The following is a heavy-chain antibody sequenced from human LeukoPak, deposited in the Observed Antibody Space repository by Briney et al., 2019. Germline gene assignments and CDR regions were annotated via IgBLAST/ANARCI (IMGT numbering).Heavy chain of an antibody. CDR3: ARGYSSGWYYFDY. CDR2: ISSSGSTI. CDR1: GFTFDDYG. D-gene: IGHD6-19*01. J-gene: IGHJ4*02. Sequence: GGSLRLSCAASGFTFDDYGMSWVRQAPGKGLEWVSYISSSGSTIYYADSVKGRFTISRDNAKNSLYLQMNSLRAEDTAVYYCARGYSSGWYYFDYWGQGTLVTVSS. V-gene: IGHV3-48*03.